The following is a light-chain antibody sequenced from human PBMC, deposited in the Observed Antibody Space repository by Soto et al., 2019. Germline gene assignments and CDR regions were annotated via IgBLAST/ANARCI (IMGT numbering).Light chain of an antibody. V-gene: IGKV3-20*01. J-gene: IGKJ1*01. CDR2: GAS. Sequence: EIVLTQSPGTLSLSPGERATLSCRASQSVSSSYLAWYQKKPGQAPSLRIYGASSRTTGIPDRFSGGGSGTDFTLTISRREPEDFAVYYYQQYGSSPPWTLGQGTKVEIK. CDR1: QSVSSSY. CDR3: QQYGSSPPWT.